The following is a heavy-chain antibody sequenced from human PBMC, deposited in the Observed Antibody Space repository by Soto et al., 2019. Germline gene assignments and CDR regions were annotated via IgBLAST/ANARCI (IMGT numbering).Heavy chain of an antibody. CDR1: GGSISSGGDY. J-gene: IGHJ6*02. CDR2: IYYSGST. CDR3: ARATPYYYYGMDV. Sequence: QVQLQESGPGLVKPSQTLSLTCAVSGGSISSGGDYWSWIRQHPGKGLEWIGYIYYSGSTYYNPSLKIRVTLSVDTSKNHFSLKRSSVAAADTAVYYCARATPYYYYGMDVWCQGTTVTVSS. V-gene: IGHV4-31*11. D-gene: IGHD2-15*01.